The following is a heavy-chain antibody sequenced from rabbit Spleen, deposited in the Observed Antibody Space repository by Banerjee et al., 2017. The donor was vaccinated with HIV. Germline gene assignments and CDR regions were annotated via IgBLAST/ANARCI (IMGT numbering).Heavy chain of an antibody. CDR3: VRDAASSFSSYGMDL. CDR2: IDPIFGTT. V-gene: IGHV1S47*01. J-gene: IGHJ6*01. Sequence: QEQLVESGGGLVQPGGSLKLSCKASGFDFSTYGVSWVRQGPGKGLEWIGYIDPIFGTTNYATWVNGRFSISRENTQNTLYLQLNSLTVADTATYFCVRDAASSFSSYGMDLWGQGTLVTVS. CDR1: GFDFSTYG. D-gene: IGHD8-1*01.